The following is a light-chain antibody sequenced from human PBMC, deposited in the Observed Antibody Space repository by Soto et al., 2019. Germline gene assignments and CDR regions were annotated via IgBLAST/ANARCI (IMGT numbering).Light chain of an antibody. CDR1: SSDVGGYKY. CDR3: SSYSSSSTPYV. J-gene: IGLJ1*01. CDR2: DVS. V-gene: IGLV2-14*01. Sequence: QSVLTQPASVSGSPGQSITLSCTGTSSDVGGYKYVSWYQQHPGKAPKLLNYDVSNRPSGVSNRFSGSKSGNTASLTISGLQAEDEADYYCSSYSSSSTPYVFGTGTKVTVL.